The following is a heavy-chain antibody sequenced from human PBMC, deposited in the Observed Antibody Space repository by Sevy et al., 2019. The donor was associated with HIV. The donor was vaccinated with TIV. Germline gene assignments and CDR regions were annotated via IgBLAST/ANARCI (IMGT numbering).Heavy chain of an antibody. J-gene: IGHJ5*02. D-gene: IGHD2-2*01. CDR2: ISLDGSHI. V-gene: IGHV3-74*01. CDR3: ARGGAIVVPAALELDL. Sequence: GGSLRLSCAASGFSFSAYWMHWVRQVPGKGLVWVARISLDGSHIDYADSVKVRFTISRDNAKNTLSLQMNSLRGEDTAVYYCARGGAIVVPAALELDLWGQRTLVTVSS. CDR1: GFSFSAYW.